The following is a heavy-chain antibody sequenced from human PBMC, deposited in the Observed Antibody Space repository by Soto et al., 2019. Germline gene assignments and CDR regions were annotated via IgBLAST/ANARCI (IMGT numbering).Heavy chain of an antibody. CDR3: ARRIAAAGNDYYYYGMDL. CDR1: GYSLTSYW. Sequence: GESLKISCKGSGYSLTSYWIGWVRQMPGKGLEWMGIIYPGDSDTRYSPSFQGQVTISADKSISTAYLQWSSLKASDTAMYYCARRIAAAGNDYYYYGMDLGGQANTVTVSS. J-gene: IGHJ6*02. V-gene: IGHV5-51*01. D-gene: IGHD6-13*01. CDR2: IYPGDSDT.